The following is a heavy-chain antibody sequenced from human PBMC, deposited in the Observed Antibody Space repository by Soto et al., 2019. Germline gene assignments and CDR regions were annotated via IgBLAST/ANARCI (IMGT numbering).Heavy chain of an antibody. D-gene: IGHD3-3*01. J-gene: IGHJ6*02. CDR2: IYRSGNA. CDR3: ARKNDFSGCSYLYPPLDV. CDR1: GDSISTGSFY. Sequence: QVQLQESGPGLVKPSQTLSLTCTVSGDSISTGSFYWSWIRQRPGKGLEWMGYIYRSGNAYYNPSLETPPTLTVDTSKNKFLLMVSSVAAAGQAGFYCARKNDFSGCSYLYPPLDVWGQGTTVIVSS. V-gene: IGHV4-31*01.